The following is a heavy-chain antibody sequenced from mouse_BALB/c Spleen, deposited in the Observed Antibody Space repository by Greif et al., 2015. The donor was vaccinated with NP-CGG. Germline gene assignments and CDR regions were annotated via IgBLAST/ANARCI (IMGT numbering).Heavy chain of an antibody. J-gene: IGHJ4*01. CDR2: IWRGGST. D-gene: IGHD2-10*02. CDR1: GFSLTSYG. CDR3: ARKYGNYYAMDY. Sequence: VQLVESGPGLVQPSQSLSITCTVSGFSLTSYGVHWVRQSPGKGLEWLGVIWRGGSTDYNAAFISRLSISKDNSKSQVFFKMNSLQANDTAIYYCARKYGNYYAMDYWGQGTSVTVSS. V-gene: IGHV2-2*02.